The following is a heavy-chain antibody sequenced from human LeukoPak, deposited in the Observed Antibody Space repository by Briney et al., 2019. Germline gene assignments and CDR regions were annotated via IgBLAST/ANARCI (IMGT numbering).Heavy chain of an antibody. CDR2: IITNFGTT. CDR1: GGTFSNYA. Sequence: SVKVSCKASGGTFSNYAISWVRQAPGQGLEWMGGIITNFGTTNYAQKYQGRVTITADESTSTVYMELSSLRSEDTAVYYCASRRMDSSGWPQAEYFQHWGQGTLVTVSS. J-gene: IGHJ1*01. CDR3: ASRRMDSSGWPQAEYFQH. V-gene: IGHV1-69*13. D-gene: IGHD6-19*01.